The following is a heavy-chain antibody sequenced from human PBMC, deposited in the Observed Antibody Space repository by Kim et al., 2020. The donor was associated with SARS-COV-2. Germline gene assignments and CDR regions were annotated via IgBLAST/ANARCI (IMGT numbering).Heavy chain of an antibody. D-gene: IGHD2-21*02. CDR1: GGSISSGGYY. CDR2: IYYSGRT. V-gene: IGHV4-31*03. Sequence: SETLSLTCTVSGGSISSGGYYWSWIRQHPGKGLEWIGYIYYSGRTYYNPSLKSRVTIPVTTSKNQFSLKLSSVTAADTAVYYCASDGDWGAFDIWGQGTMVTVSS. CDR3: ASDGDWGAFDI. J-gene: IGHJ3*02.